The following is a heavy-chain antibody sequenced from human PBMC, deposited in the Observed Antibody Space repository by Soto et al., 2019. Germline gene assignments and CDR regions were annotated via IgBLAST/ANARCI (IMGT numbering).Heavy chain of an antibody. V-gene: IGHV2-26*01. CDR2: IFSNDEK. J-gene: IGHJ4*02. CDR1: GFSLSNARMG. CDR3: ARSLWFGEKYYLDY. D-gene: IGHD3-10*01. Sequence: QVTLKESGPVLVQPTETLTLTCTVSGFSLSNARMGVSWIRQPPGKALEWLAHIFSNDEKSYSTSLKSRLTISKDTSKIQVVLTMTNLDPVDTATYYCARSLWFGEKYYLDYWGQGTLVTVSS.